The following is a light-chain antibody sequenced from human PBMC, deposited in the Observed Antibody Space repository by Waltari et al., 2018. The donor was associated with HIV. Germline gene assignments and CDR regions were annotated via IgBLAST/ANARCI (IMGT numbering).Light chain of an antibody. CDR1: DLGHKH. Sequence: QPPSVSVSAGQTVTITCSGDDLGHKHVYWYQQRPGQSPVLVMSQNNKRPSGIPDRFSGSKSWNTATLTSGGTQTLDEATYYCQAWTSPGSIFGGGTILTVL. J-gene: IGLJ2*01. CDR2: QNN. V-gene: IGLV3-1*01. CDR3: QAWTSPGSI.